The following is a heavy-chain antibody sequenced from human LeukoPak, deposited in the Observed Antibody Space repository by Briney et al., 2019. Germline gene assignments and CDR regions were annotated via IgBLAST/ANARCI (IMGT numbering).Heavy chain of an antibody. CDR1: GFSFSSHW. D-gene: IGHD6-6*01. CDR3: ARGIHNSCDY. CDR2: INPDGSEK. V-gene: IGHV3-7*05. J-gene: IGHJ4*02. Sequence: PGGSLRLSCAASGFSFSSHWMNWVRQAPGKGLEWVANINPDGSEKYYVDSVKGRFSISRDSAKSSMYLQMDSLRAADTAVYYCARGIHNSCDYWGQGALVTVSS.